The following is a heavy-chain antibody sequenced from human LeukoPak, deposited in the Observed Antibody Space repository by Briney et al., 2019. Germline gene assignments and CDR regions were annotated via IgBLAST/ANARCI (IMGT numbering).Heavy chain of an antibody. D-gene: IGHD6-13*01. CDR3: AKDSGSWYFGAFDI. V-gene: IGHV3-9*01. CDR1: GFTFDDYA. Sequence: GRSLRLSCAASGFTFDDYAIHWVRHAPGKGLEWVSGISWNSGSIGYADSVKGRFNISRDNAKNSLYLQMNSLRAEDTALYYCAKDSGSWYFGAFDIWGQGTMVTVSS. J-gene: IGHJ3*02. CDR2: ISWNSGSI.